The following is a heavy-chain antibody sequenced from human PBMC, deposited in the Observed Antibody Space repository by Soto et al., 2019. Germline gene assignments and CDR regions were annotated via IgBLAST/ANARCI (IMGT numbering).Heavy chain of an antibody. Sequence: QVQLVQSGAEVKKPGSSVKVSCKASGGTFNNYVVNWVRQAPGQGLEWMGGILPIFATANYAQKFQGRVTITADKSTSTAYMELTSLRSEDTAVYYCAGRCDSTTCLGHFDYWGRGTLVTVAS. CDR2: ILPIFATA. V-gene: IGHV1-69*06. CDR3: AGRCDSTTCLGHFDY. D-gene: IGHD2-2*01. J-gene: IGHJ4*02. CDR1: GGTFNNYV.